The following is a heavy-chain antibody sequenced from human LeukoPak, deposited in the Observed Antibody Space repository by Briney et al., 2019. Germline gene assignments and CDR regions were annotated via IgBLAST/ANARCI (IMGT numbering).Heavy chain of an antibody. J-gene: IGHJ3*02. D-gene: IGHD2-2*01. CDR1: GFTFSSYG. Sequence: PGGSLRLPCAASGFTFSSYGMHWVRQAPGKGLEWVTFIRYDGSDKYYADSVKGRFTISRDNSKNTLYLQMNSLRAEDTAFYYCAKGGVSPAFSHIFDIWGQGTIVTVSS. CDR2: IRYDGSDK. CDR3: AKGGVSPAFSHIFDI. V-gene: IGHV3-30*02.